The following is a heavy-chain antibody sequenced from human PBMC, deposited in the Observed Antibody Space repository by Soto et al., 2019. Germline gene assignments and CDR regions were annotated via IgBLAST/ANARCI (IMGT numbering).Heavy chain of an antibody. V-gene: IGHV1-8*01. Sequence: QVQLVQSGAEVKKPGASVKVSCKASGYTFTSYDINWVRQATGQGLEWMGWMNPNSGNTDYAQKFPGRVTMTRNSSIGTAYMELSSLRPEDTAVYYCVRGNSFDLWGQGTLVSVSS. CDR1: GYTFTSYD. CDR3: VRGNSFDL. CDR2: MNPNSGNT. J-gene: IGHJ4*02.